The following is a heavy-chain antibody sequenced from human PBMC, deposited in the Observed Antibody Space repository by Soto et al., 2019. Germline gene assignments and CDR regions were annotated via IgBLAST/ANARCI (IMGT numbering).Heavy chain of an antibody. V-gene: IGHV3-9*01. D-gene: IGHD2-15*01. CDR3: AKVTDSEVWYYGMDG. J-gene: IGHJ6*02. CDR1: GFTFDDYA. CDR2: ISWNSGSI. Sequence: EVQLVESGGGLVQPGRSLRLSCAASGFTFDDYAMHWVRQAPGKGLEWVSGISWNSGSIGYADSVKGRFTISRDNAKNSLYLQMNSLRAEDTALYYCAKVTDSEVWYYGMDGWGQGTTVTVSS.